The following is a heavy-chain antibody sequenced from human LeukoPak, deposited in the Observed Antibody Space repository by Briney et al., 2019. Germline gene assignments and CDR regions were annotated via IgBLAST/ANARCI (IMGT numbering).Heavy chain of an antibody. CDR1: GDSISTSNSY. V-gene: IGHV4-39*01. D-gene: IGHD3-22*01. CDR3: ASRVYADYDTPDYYFDY. CDR2: IYYSGNT. Sequence: SETLSLTCTVSGDSISTSNSYWGWIRQPPGKGLEWIGSIYYSGNTYYNASLKSRVTISVDTSKNQFSLKLSSVTAADTAVYYCASRVYADYDTPDYYFDYWGQGTLVTVSS. J-gene: IGHJ4*02.